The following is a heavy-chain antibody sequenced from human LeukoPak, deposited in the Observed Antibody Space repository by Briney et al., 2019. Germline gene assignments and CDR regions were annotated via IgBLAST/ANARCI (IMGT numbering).Heavy chain of an antibody. Sequence: PSETLSLTCAVYGGSFSGYHWSWIRQPPGKGLEWIGEINHSGSTNYNPSLKSRVTISVDTSKNQFSLKLSSVTAADTAVYYCARAYYDFWTRAYYYYGMDVWGQGTTVTVSS. CDR1: GGSFSGYH. CDR2: INHSGST. V-gene: IGHV4-34*01. CDR3: ARAYYDFWTRAYYYYGMDV. J-gene: IGHJ6*02. D-gene: IGHD3-3*01.